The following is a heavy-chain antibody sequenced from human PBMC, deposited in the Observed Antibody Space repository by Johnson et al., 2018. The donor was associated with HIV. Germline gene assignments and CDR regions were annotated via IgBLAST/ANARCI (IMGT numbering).Heavy chain of an antibody. CDR1: GFTFSSYG. CDR3: ARAPEVRGIDAFDS. D-gene: IGHD3-10*01. CDR2: ISYDGSNK. J-gene: IGHJ3*02. V-gene: IGHV3-30*19. Sequence: QVQLVESGGGVVQPGGSLRLSCAASGFTFSSYGMHWVRQAPGKGLEWVAVISYDGSNKYYADSVKGRFTSSRDNSKNSLYLQMNILTAEDTAVYYCARAPEVRGIDAFDSWGQGTMVTVS.